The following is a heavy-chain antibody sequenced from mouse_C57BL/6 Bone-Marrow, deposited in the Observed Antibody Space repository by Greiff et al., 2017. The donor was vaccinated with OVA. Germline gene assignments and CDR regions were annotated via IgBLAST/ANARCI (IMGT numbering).Heavy chain of an antibody. Sequence: QVQLQQPGAELVKPGASVKLSCKASGYTFTSYWMHWVKQRPGQGLEWIGMIHPNSGSTNYNEKFKSKATLTVDKSSSTAYMQLSSLTSEDSAVYDCARSRIDDGYYPYWYFDVWGTGTTVTVSS. CDR3: ARSRIDDGYYPYWYFDV. CDR2: IHPNSGST. D-gene: IGHD2-3*01. J-gene: IGHJ1*03. V-gene: IGHV1-64*01. CDR1: GYTFTSYW.